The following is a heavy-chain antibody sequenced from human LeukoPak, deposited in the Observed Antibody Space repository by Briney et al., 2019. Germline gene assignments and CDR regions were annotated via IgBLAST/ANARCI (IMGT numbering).Heavy chain of an antibody. Sequence: SVKVSCKASGDTFSSYAISWVRQAPGQGLEWMGGIIPIFGTANYAQKFQGRVTITADESTSTAYMELSSLRSEDTAVYYCARVTGPRYCSSTIGPCYYYYGMDVWGKGTTVTVSS. D-gene: IGHD2-2*01. V-gene: IGHV1-69*01. CDR3: ARVTGPRYCSSTIGPCYYYYGMDV. CDR1: GDTFSSYA. J-gene: IGHJ6*04. CDR2: IIPIFGTA.